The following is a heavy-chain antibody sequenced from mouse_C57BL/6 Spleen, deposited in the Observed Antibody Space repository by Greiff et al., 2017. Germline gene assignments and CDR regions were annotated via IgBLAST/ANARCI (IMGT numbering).Heavy chain of an antibody. V-gene: IGHV1-42*01. CDR2: INPSTGGT. Sequence: EVQLQQSGAELVKPGASVKISCKASGYSFTGYYMNWVKQSPEKSLEWIGEINPSTGGTTYNQKFKAKATLTVDKSSSTAYMQLKSLTSEDSAVYYCARWDYDYDGEAIDYWGQGTSVTVSS. D-gene: IGHD2-4*01. CDR3: ARWDYDYDGEAIDY. J-gene: IGHJ4*01. CDR1: GYSFTGYY.